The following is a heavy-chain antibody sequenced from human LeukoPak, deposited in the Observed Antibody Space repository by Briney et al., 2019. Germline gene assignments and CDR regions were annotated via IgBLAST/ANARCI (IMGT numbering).Heavy chain of an antibody. J-gene: IGHJ3*02. CDR1: GYTLTELS. CDR2: FDPEDGET. V-gene: IGHV1-24*01. CDR3: ARDQPGPDAFDI. D-gene: IGHD1-14*01. Sequence: ASVKVSCKVSGYTLTELSMHWVRQAPGKGLEWMGGFDPEDGETIYAQKFQGRVTMTEDTSTDTAYMELSSLRSEDTAVYYCARDQPGPDAFDIWGQGTMVTVSS.